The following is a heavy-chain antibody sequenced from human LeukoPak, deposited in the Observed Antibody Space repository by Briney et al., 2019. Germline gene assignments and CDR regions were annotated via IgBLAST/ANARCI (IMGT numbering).Heavy chain of an antibody. CDR3: AKELDTMFFDY. D-gene: IGHD3-10*02. CDR1: GFNFDRYT. CDR2: AGWAGGTT. J-gene: IGHJ4*02. Sequence: GGSLRLSCATSGFNFDRYTIHWVRQAPGKGLEWVSLAGWAGGTTFYSDSVTGRFTISRDSGRKSVYLQMNRLTTDDTAFYFCAKELDTMFFDYWGQGALVTVSS. V-gene: IGHV3-43*01.